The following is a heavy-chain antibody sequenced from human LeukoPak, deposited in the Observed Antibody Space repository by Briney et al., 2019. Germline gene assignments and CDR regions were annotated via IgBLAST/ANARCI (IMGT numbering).Heavy chain of an antibody. CDR3: ARTMIVVGISPVGY. D-gene: IGHD3-22*01. V-gene: IGHV1-2*02. CDR2: INPKSGGT. J-gene: IGHJ4*02. CDR1: GYTFTGYN. Sequence: ASVKVSCKASGYTFTGYNMHWVRPAPGQGLEWMGWINPKSGGTNYEQKFQGRVSITRDTTTSTPYMQQSRLRSDDTAVYYCARTMIVVGISPVGYWGQGTLVTVSS.